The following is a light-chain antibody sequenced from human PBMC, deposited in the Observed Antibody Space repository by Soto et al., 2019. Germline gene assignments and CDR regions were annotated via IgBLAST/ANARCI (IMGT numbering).Light chain of an antibody. Sequence: AIRMTQSPSSFSASTGDRVTITCRASQGISSYLAWYQQKPGKAPKLLIYAATTLQSAVPSRFSGSGSGTDFTLTISCLQSEDVATYYCQQYYSYPITFGQGTRLEIK. CDR2: AAT. V-gene: IGKV1-8*01. J-gene: IGKJ5*01. CDR1: QGISSY. CDR3: QQYYSYPIT.